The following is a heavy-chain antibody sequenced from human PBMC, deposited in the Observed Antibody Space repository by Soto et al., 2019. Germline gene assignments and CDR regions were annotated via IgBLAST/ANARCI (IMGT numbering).Heavy chain of an antibody. J-gene: IGHJ4*02. CDR3: ASLGIVVVVAAVNDY. V-gene: IGHV3-33*01. D-gene: IGHD2-15*01. CDR2: IWYDGSNK. Sequence: PGGSLRLSCAASGGPFSSYGMHWVRQAPGKGLEWVAVIWYDGSNKYYADSVKGRFTISRDNSKNTLYLQMNSLRAEDTAVYYCASLGIVVVVAAVNDYWGQGTLVTVSS. CDR1: GGPFSSYG.